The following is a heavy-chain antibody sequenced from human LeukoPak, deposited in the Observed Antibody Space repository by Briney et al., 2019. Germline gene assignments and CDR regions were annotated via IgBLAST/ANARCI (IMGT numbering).Heavy chain of an antibody. CDR1: GFTFSSYW. CDR3: ARDSRSITFGGVIVTNDY. D-gene: IGHD3-16*02. J-gene: IGHJ4*02. CDR2: IKQDGSEK. V-gene: IGHV3-7*01. Sequence: GGSLRLSCAASGFTFSSYWMSWVRQAPAKGLEWVANIKQDGSEKYYVDSVKGRFSISRDNAKNSLYLQMNSLRAEDTAVYYCARDSRSITFGGVIVTNDYWGQGTLVTVSS.